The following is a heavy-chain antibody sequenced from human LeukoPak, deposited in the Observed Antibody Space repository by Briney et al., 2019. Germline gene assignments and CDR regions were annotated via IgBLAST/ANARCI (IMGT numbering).Heavy chain of an antibody. D-gene: IGHD6-19*01. CDR2: ISTYKCNT. V-gene: IGHV1-18*01. CDR3: ARVSSGWSYYFDY. Sequence: ASVKVSCKASGYTFTSYDINWVRQAPGQGLEWKAWISTYKCNTNYAQKLQGRVTMTTDTSTSTAYMELRSLRSDDTAVYYCARVSSGWSYYFDYWGQGTLVTVSS. CDR1: GYTFTSYD. J-gene: IGHJ4*02.